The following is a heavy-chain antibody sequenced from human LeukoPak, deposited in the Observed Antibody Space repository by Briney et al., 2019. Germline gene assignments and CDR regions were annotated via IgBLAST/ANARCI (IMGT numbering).Heavy chain of an antibody. CDR3: ASSSGYSSGWYYWFDP. J-gene: IGHJ5*02. D-gene: IGHD6-19*01. Sequence: PSETLSLTCTVSGGSISSYYWSWIRQPPGKGLEWIGYIYYSGSTNYNPSLKSRVTISVDTSKNQFSLKLSSVTAVDTAVYYCASSSGYSSGWYYWFDPWGQGTLVTVSS. CDR1: GGSISSYY. CDR2: IYYSGST. V-gene: IGHV4-59*01.